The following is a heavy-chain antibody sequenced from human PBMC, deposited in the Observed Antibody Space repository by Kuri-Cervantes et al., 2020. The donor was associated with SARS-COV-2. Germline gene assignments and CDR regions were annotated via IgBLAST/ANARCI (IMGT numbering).Heavy chain of an antibody. D-gene: IGHD5-18*01. J-gene: IGHJ4*02. CDR3: ARAFPRSYVGY. CDR1: GGSISSSSYY. Sequence: GSLRLSCTVSGGSISSSSYYWAWIRQPPGKGLEWIGSIYYSGSTYYNPSLKSRVTISVDTSKNQFSLKLSSVTAADTAVYYCARAFPRSYVGYWGQGTLVTVSS. V-gene: IGHV4-39*07. CDR2: IYYSGST.